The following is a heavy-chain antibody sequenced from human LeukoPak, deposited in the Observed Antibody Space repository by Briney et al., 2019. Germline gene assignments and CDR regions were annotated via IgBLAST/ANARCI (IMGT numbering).Heavy chain of an antibody. J-gene: IGHJ4*02. CDR1: GFTFSSYG. CDR2: IWYDGSNK. V-gene: IGHV3-33*01. D-gene: IGHD5-12*01. CDR3: ARVRGYSGYDADY. Sequence: GGSLRLSCAASGFTFSSYGMHWVRQAPGKGLEWVAVIWYDGSNKYYADSVKGRFPISRDNSKNTLYLQMNSLRAEDTAVYYCARVRGYSGYDADYWGREPWSPSPQ.